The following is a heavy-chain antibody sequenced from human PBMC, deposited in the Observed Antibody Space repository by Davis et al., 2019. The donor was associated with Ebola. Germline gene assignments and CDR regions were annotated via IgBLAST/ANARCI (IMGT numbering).Heavy chain of an antibody. V-gene: IGHV3-30-3*01. J-gene: IGHJ2*01. CDR1: GFTFSSYA. D-gene: IGHD1-7*01. CDR3: ARGTETTLWYFDL. Sequence: GGSLRLSCAASGFTFSSYAMHWVRQAPGKGLEWVAVISYDGSNKYYADSVKGRFTISRDNSKNTLYLQMNSLRAEDTAVYYCARGTETTLWYFDLWGRGTLVTVSS. CDR2: ISYDGSNK.